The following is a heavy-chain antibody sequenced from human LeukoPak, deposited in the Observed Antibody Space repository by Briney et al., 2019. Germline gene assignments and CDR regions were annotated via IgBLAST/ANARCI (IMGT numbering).Heavy chain of an antibody. CDR1: GYTFTSYD. CDR2: MNPNSGNT. D-gene: IGHD5-18*01. J-gene: IGHJ4*02. CDR3: ARAGGYSYGYSNFGY. V-gene: IGHV1-8*01. Sequence: ASVKVSCKASGYTFTSYDINWVRQATGQGLEWMGWMNPNSGNTGYAQKFQGSVTMTRNTSISTAYMELSSLRSEDTAVYYCARAGGYSYGYSNFGYWGQGTLVTVSS.